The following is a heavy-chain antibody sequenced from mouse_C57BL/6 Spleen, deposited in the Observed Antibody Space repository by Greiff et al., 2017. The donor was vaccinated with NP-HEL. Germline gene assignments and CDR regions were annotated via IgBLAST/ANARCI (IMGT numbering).Heavy chain of an antibody. J-gene: IGHJ2*01. D-gene: IGHD1-1*01. CDR3: AREGLITTVVGGFDY. CDR1: GYAFSSSW. Sequence: VQLQQSGPELVKPGASVKISCKASGYAFSSSWMNWVKQRPGKGLEWIGRIYPGDGDTNYNGKFKGKATLTADKSSSTAYMQLSSLTSEDSAVYFCAREGLITTVVGGFDYWGQGTTLTVSS. CDR2: IYPGDGDT. V-gene: IGHV1-82*01.